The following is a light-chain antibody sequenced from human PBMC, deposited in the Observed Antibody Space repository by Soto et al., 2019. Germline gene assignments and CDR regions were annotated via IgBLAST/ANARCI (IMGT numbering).Light chain of an antibody. V-gene: IGKV3-15*01. CDR3: QQYNDWPRT. CDR1: QSLRSS. CDR2: GAS. Sequence: MTQSPDTLSVSLGERATLSCRASQSLRSSLAWYQQKPGQAPRLLIYGASTRATGIPARFSGSGSGTEFTLTISSLQSEDFAVYYCQQYNDWPRTFGQGTKVDIK. J-gene: IGKJ1*01.